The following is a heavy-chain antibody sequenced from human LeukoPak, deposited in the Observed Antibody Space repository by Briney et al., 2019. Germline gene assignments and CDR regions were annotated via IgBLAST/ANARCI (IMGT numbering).Heavy chain of an antibody. J-gene: IGHJ3*02. CDR1: GYTFTSYG. CDR3: ARAKLEYCSSTNCYARDVFDI. CDR2: ISAYNGNT. D-gene: IGHD2-2*01. V-gene: IGHV1-18*01. Sequence: ASVKVSCKASGYTFTSYGISWVRQAPGRGLEWMGWISAYNGNTNYAQKLQGRVTMTTDTSTSTAYMELRSLRSDDTAVYYCARAKLEYCSSTNCYARDVFDIWGQGTMVTVSS.